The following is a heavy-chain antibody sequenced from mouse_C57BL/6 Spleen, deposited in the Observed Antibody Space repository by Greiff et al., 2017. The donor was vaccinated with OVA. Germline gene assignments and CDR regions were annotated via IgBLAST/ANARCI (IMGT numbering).Heavy chain of an antibody. CDR3: SRGGGYYAMDY. V-gene: IGHV7-3*01. J-gene: IGHJ4*01. Sequence: EVKLVESGGGLVQPGGSLSLSCAASGFTFTDYYMSWVRQPPGKALEWLGFIRHKANGYTTEYSASVKGRFTISRDNSQSILYLPMNALRTEDSAAYYCSRGGGYYAMDYWGQGTSVTVSS. CDR1: GFTFTDYY. CDR2: IRHKANGYTT.